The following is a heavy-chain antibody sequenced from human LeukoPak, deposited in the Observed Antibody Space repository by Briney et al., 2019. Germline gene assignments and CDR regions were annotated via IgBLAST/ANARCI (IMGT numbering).Heavy chain of an antibody. CDR3: AKGHYSVSSISHGGFDY. CDR1: GFTFSNYG. Sequence: PGGSLRLSCAASGFTFSNYGMHWVRQAPGEGLEWVAVISSDGNNEYYADSAKGRFSISRDNSKNTLYLQMNSLRAEDTAVYYCAKGHYSVSSISHGGFDYWGQGTLVIVSS. CDR2: ISSDGNNE. V-gene: IGHV3-30*18. D-gene: IGHD1-26*01. J-gene: IGHJ4*02.